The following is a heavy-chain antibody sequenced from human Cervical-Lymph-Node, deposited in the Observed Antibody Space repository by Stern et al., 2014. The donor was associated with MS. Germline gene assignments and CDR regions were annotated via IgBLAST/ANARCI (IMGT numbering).Heavy chain of an antibody. CDR3: AKDEIYDALAGPRLHY. V-gene: IGHV3-30*18. J-gene: IGHJ4*02. D-gene: IGHD6-19*01. Sequence: QVQLEQSGGGVVHPGRSLRLSCISSGFTFRSYAMHWVRQAPGKGLEWVAIVSDDESPQYYADSVKARFTISRDNSKNTLYVQMTSLRTEDTAVYYCAKDEIYDALAGPRLHYWGQGTLVTVSS. CDR1: GFTFRSYA. CDR2: VSDDESPQ.